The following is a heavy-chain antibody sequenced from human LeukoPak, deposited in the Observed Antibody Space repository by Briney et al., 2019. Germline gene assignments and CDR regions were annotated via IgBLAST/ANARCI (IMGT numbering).Heavy chain of an antibody. CDR2: IIPIFGTA. Sequence: ASVKVSCKASGYTFAKYAIHWVRQAPGQGLEWMGGIIPIFGTANYAQKFQGRVTITADESTSTAYMELSSLRSEDTAVYYCAREGEMATIRPRPGKFDYWGQGTLVTVSS. CDR1: GYTFAKYA. CDR3: AREGEMATIRPRPGKFDY. V-gene: IGHV1-69*13. J-gene: IGHJ4*02. D-gene: IGHD5-24*01.